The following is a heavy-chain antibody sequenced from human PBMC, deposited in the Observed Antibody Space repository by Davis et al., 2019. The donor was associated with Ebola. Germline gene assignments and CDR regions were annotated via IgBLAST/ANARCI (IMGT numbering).Heavy chain of an antibody. D-gene: IGHD5-24*01. V-gene: IGHV5-51*01. J-gene: IGHJ4*02. Sequence: GESLKISCKGSGYSFNTYWIAWVRQMPGKGLECMGIIFPGDSDTRYSPSFQGQVTISADKSMSTAYLQWSSLKASDTAMYYCARGTDGYNPGGYFDSWGQGTLVTVSS. CDR1: GYSFNTYW. CDR3: ARGTDGYNPGGYFDS. CDR2: IFPGDSDT.